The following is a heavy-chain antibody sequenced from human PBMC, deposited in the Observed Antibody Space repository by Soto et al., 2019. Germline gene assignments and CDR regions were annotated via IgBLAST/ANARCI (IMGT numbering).Heavy chain of an antibody. Sequence: GASVKVSCKASGYSFTDYHIHWVRQAPGQGLEWLGRINPKSGGTSTAQKFQGWVTMATDTSISTAYMELSRLRSDDTAVYYCATSRTSIAVAGETEYYFDYWGQGTLVTVSS. D-gene: IGHD6-19*01. V-gene: IGHV1-2*04. CDR1: GYSFTDYH. J-gene: IGHJ4*02. CDR2: INPKSGGT. CDR3: ATSRTSIAVAGETEYYFDY.